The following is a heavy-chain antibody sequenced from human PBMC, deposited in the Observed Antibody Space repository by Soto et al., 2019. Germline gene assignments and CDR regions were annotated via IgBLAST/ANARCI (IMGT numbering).Heavy chain of an antibody. V-gene: IGHV1-69*13. D-gene: IGHD3-10*01. J-gene: IGHJ6*02. CDR2: IIPIFGTA. CDR1: GGTFSSYA. CDR3: ARDQRMVRGVIDRYYYGMDI. Sequence: SVKVSCKASGGTFSSYAISWVRQAPGQGLEWMGGIIPIFGTANYAQKFQGRVTITADESKSTAYMELSSLRSEDTAVYYCARDQRMVRGVIDRYYYGMDIWGQGTTVTVSS.